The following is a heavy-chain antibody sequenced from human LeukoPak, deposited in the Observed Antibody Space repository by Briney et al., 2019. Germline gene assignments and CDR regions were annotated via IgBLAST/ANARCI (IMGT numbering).Heavy chain of an antibody. D-gene: IGHD2-2*01. V-gene: IGHV3-30*02. CDR3: AKDGRSYCSSTGCPLGY. J-gene: IGHJ4*02. Sequence: GGSLRLSCAASGFTFSSYGMHWVRQAPGKGLEWVAFIRHDGSNKYYADSVKGRFTISRDNSKNTLYLQMNSLRAEDTAVYYCAKDGRSYCSSTGCPLGYWGQGTLVTVSS. CDR2: IRHDGSNK. CDR1: GFTFSSYG.